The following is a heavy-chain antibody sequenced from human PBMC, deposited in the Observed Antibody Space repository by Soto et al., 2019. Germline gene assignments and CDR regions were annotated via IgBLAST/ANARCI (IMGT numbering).Heavy chain of an antibody. D-gene: IGHD2-21*01. CDR3: ARRIPFGYGMDV. CDR1: GFTFSSYS. Sequence: GGSLRLSCAASGFTFSSYSMNWVRQAPGKGLEWVSYISSSSSTIYYAGSVKGRFTISRDNAKNSLYLQMNSLRDEDMAVYYCARRIPFGYGMDVWGQGTTVTVSS. J-gene: IGHJ6*02. V-gene: IGHV3-48*02. CDR2: ISSSSSTI.